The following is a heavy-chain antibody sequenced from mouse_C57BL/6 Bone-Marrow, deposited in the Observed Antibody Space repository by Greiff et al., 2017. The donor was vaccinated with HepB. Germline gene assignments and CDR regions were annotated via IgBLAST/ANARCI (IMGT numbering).Heavy chain of an antibody. Sequence: VQLQQSGPELVKPGASVKISCKASGYTFTDYYMNWVKQSHGKSLEWIGDINPNNGGTSYNQKFKGKATLTVDKSSSTAYMELRSLTSEDSAVYYCAYITTNYWGQGTTLTVSS. V-gene: IGHV1-26*01. D-gene: IGHD1-1*01. J-gene: IGHJ2*01. CDR3: AYITTNY. CDR2: INPNNGGT. CDR1: GYTFTDYY.